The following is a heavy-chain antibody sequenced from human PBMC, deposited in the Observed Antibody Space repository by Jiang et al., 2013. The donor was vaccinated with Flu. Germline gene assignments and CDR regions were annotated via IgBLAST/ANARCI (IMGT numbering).Heavy chain of an antibody. V-gene: IGHV3-33*01. CDR1: GFIFSDYG. J-gene: IGHJ4*02. Sequence: VQLVESGGGVVQPGRSLRLSCAASGFIFSDYGMHWVRQAPGKGLEWVAVIWYDGSNTYYADSVKGRFTISRDNSKNTLYLQMNTLRAEDTAVYYCARAAAGLGFWGQGSLVTVSS. D-gene: IGHD6-13*01. CDR3: ARAAAGLGF. CDR2: IWYDGSNT.